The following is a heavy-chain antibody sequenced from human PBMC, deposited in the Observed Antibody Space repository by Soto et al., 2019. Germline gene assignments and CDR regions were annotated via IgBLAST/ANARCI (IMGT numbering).Heavy chain of an antibody. V-gene: IGHV1-46*01. D-gene: IGHD3-10*01. Sequence: ASVKVSCKASGYTFTSYYMHWVRQAPGQGLEWMGIINPSGGSTSYAQKFQGRVTMTRDTSTSTVYMELSSLRSEDTAVYYCARAYLGTRRGYNWFDPWGQGTLVTVSS. CDR2: INPSGGST. J-gene: IGHJ5*02. CDR3: ARAYLGTRRGYNWFDP. CDR1: GYTFTSYY.